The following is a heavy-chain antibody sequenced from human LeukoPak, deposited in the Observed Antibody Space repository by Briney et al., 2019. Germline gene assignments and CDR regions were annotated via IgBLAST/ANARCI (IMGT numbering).Heavy chain of an antibody. CDR3: ARVLRYCSGGNCYSGGLGYMDV. CDR2: IGINTL. J-gene: IGHJ6*03. CDR1: GFIFSAYE. Sequence: TGGSLRLSCTASGFIFSAYEMIWVRQAPGKGLECISYIGINTLYYADSVKGRFTSSRDNAKNSLFLQMNSLRAEDTAVYYCARVLRYCSGGNCYSGGLGYMDVWGKGTTVTISS. D-gene: IGHD2-15*01. V-gene: IGHV3-48*03.